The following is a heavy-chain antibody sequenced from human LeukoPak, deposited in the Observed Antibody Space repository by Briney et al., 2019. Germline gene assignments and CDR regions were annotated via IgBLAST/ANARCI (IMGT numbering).Heavy chain of an antibody. CDR2: ISSSSRTI. D-gene: IGHD2-15*01. J-gene: IGHJ5*02. Sequence: QPGGSLRLSCTASGFTFSSYSMNWVRQAPGKGLEWVSYISSSSRTIYDADSVKGRFTISRDNAKNSLYLQMNSLRAEDTAVYYCAREKSPVGWFDPWGQGTLVTVSS. CDR3: AREKSPVGWFDP. V-gene: IGHV3-48*01. CDR1: GFTFSSYS.